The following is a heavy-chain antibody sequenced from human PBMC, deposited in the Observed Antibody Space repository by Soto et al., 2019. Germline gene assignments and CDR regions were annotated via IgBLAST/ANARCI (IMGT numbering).Heavy chain of an antibody. J-gene: IGHJ6*02. V-gene: IGHV1-2*04. CDR2: INPKSGGT. D-gene: IGHD2-8*01. CDR3: ARGDSTDCSNGVCSFFYNHDMDV. Sequence: QVQLVQSGAEVKKPGASVKVSCKASGYSFTDYHIHWVRQAPGQGLEWLGRINPKSGGTSTAQKLQGWVTMTTDTSISTASMELTRRTSDNTAIDYCARGDSTDCSNGVCSFFYNHDMDVWGQGTTVTVSS. CDR1: GYSFTDYH.